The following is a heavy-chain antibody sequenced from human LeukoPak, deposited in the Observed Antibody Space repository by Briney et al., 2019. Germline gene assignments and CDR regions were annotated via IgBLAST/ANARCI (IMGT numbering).Heavy chain of an antibody. J-gene: IGHJ6*03. CDR3: ARAIGSMVRGPYYYYYYYMDV. Sequence: SETLSLTCTVSGGSISSYYWSWIRQPAGKGLEWIGRIYTSGSTNYNPSLKSRVTMSVDTSKNQFSLKLSPVTAADTAVYYCARAIGSMVRGPYYYYYYYMDVWGKGTTVTVSS. V-gene: IGHV4-4*07. CDR1: GGSISSYY. D-gene: IGHD3-10*01. CDR2: IYTSGST.